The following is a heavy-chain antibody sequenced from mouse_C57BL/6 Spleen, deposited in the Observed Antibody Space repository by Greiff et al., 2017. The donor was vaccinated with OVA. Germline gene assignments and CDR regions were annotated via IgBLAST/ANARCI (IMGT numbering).Heavy chain of an antibody. J-gene: IGHJ1*03. Sequence: QVQLQQPGAELVKPGASVKVSSKASGYTFTSYWMHWVKQRPGQGLEWIGRIHPSDSDTNYNQKFKGKATLTVDKSSSTAYMQLSSLTSEDSAVYYCAMGKGDWYFDVWGTGTTVTVSS. CDR2: IHPSDSDT. CDR3: AMGKGDWYFDV. D-gene: IGHD2-13*01. V-gene: IGHV1-74*01. CDR1: GYTFTSYW.